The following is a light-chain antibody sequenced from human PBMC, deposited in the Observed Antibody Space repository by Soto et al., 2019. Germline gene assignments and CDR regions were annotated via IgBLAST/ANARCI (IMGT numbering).Light chain of an antibody. Sequence: DIQMTQSPSTLSASVGDRVTITCRASQSISSWLAWYQQKPGKAPKLLIYKASSLESGVPSRFSGSGSGTEFTLTISSLQPDDFATYYCQQYNSYSPCTFGQGTKVDI. V-gene: IGKV1-5*03. J-gene: IGKJ1*01. CDR2: KAS. CDR1: QSISSW. CDR3: QQYNSYSPCT.